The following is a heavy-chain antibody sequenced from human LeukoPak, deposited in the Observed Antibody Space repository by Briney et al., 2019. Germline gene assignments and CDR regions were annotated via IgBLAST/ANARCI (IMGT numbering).Heavy chain of an antibody. V-gene: IGHV4-59*01. CDR3: ARRLAVTGRYYFDY. CDR1: GGSISSYY. Sequence: SETLSLTCTVAGGSISSYYWSWLRQPPGKGLVWIGYIYYSGSTNYNPSLKSRVTISVDTSKNQFSLRLNSVTAADTAVYYCARRLAVTGRYYFDYWGQGSLVTVSS. D-gene: IGHD4-11*01. CDR2: IYYSGST. J-gene: IGHJ4*02.